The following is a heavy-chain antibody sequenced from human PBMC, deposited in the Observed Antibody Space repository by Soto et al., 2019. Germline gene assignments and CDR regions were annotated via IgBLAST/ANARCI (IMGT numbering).Heavy chain of an antibody. Sequence: GASVKVSCKASGGTFSSYAISWVRQAPGQGLEWMGGFIPIFGTANYAQKFQGRVTITADESTSTAYMELSSLRSEDTAVYYCARGGELRYFDWLLYPYYYYGMDVWGQGTTVTVSS. CDR1: GGTFSSYA. CDR2: FIPIFGTA. V-gene: IGHV1-69*13. J-gene: IGHJ6*02. D-gene: IGHD3-9*01. CDR3: ARGGELRYFDWLLYPYYYYGMDV.